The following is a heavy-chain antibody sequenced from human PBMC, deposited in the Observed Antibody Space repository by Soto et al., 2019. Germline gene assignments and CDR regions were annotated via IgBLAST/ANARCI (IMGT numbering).Heavy chain of an antibody. CDR2: IHYSGDI. V-gene: IGHV4-4*02. CDR1: GDSMTSSDW. CDR3: VCNGYYALEY. D-gene: IGHD3-22*01. J-gene: IGHJ4*02. Sequence: QVQLQESGPGLVKPSGTLSLTCAVSGDSMTSSDWWSWVRQAPGKGLEWIGEIHYSGDINYDPSLRSRVTISVDRSKTQFSLNLSSGTAADTAVYFCVCNGYYALEYWGQGNLVSV.